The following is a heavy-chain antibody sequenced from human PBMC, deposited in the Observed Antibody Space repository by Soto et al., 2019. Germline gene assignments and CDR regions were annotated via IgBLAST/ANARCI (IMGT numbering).Heavy chain of an antibody. V-gene: IGHV3-23*01. J-gene: IGHJ4*02. Sequence: EVQLLASGGGLLQPGGTLRLSCAASGFTFNNYAMSWVRQAPGKGLDWVSSINNGGDNIYYADSVKGRFTISRDNSKSTLYLQMNSLRAEDTAVYYCAKTFLARYCSSSICYDPADYFDYWGQGTLVTVSS. D-gene: IGHD2-2*01. CDR2: INNGGDNI. CDR1: GFTFNNYA. CDR3: AKTFLARYCSSSICYDPADYFDY.